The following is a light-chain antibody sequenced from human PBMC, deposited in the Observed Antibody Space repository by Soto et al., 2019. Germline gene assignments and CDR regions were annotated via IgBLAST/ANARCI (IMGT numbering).Light chain of an antibody. V-gene: IGLV2-14*01. CDR3: TSYTSSRTYV. CDR2: EVS. Sequence: QSVLTQPASVSGSPGQSMTISCTGTSSDVGGYDFVSWYQHHPGKAPKLMISEVSDRPSGVSDRFSGSKSGNTASLTISGLQAEDEADYYCTSYTSSRTYVFGTGTKVTVL. J-gene: IGLJ1*01. CDR1: SSDVGGYDF.